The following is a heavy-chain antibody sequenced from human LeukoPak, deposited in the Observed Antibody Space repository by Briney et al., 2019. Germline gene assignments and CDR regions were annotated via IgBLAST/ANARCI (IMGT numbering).Heavy chain of an antibody. J-gene: IGHJ4*02. CDR3: ARGSHRRNSSSWYSL. CDR2: ISSDGGNT. CDR1: VFTFSSYA. V-gene: IGHV3-64*01. D-gene: IGHD6-13*01. Sequence: PGGSLRLSCVASVFTFSSYAMHWGRQAPGKGLEYVSSISSDGGNTYYANSVWGGFTISRDNSKNTLYLQMGSLRTEDMAVFYCARGSHRRNSSSWYSLWGQGTLVTVSS.